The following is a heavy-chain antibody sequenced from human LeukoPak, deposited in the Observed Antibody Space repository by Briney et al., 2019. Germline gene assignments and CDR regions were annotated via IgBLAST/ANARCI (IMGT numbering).Heavy chain of an antibody. D-gene: IGHD6-19*01. Sequence: GGSLRLSCAASGLTFSGYAVHWVRQAPGKGLVWVAVISYNGINKYYADSVKGRFTISRDNSKNPLHLQMNSLRAQDTAVYYCGVGYSSGWYSPFDYWGQGTLVTVSS. CDR3: GVGYSSGWYSPFDY. CDR1: GLTFSGYA. V-gene: IGHV3-30*04. J-gene: IGHJ4*02. CDR2: ISYNGINK.